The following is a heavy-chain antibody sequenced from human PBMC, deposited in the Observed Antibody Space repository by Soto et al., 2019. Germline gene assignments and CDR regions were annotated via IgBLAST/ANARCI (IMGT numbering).Heavy chain of an antibody. CDR3: ARRGYGLYFDY. Sequence: EVQLVESGGGLVQPGGSLRLSFAASGFTFSSYAMHWVRRAPGKGLEYVSVSSGNGDSTYYANSVKGRFTISRDTSKNTLYLQMGSLRAEDMAVYYCARRGYGLYFDYWGQGTLVTVSS. CDR2: SSGNGDST. J-gene: IGHJ4*02. CDR1: GFTFSSYA. V-gene: IGHV3-64*01. D-gene: IGHD3-10*01.